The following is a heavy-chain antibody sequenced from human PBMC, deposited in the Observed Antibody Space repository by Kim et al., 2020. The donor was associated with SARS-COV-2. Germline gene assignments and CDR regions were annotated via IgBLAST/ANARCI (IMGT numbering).Heavy chain of an antibody. D-gene: IGHD6-13*01. Sequence: ADSVKGRFTISRDNSKNTLYLQMNSLRAEDTAVYYCASIRYSSRKRYFQHWGQGTLVTVSS. V-gene: IGHV3-23*01. J-gene: IGHJ1*01. CDR3: ASIRYSSRKRYFQH.